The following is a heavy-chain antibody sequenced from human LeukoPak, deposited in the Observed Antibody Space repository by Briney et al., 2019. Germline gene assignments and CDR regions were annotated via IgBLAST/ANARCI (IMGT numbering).Heavy chain of an antibody. CDR3: AKLGYGDYAYYYYYYMDV. V-gene: IGHV3-23*01. CDR1: GFTFSSYA. Sequence: GGSLRLSCAASGFTFSSYAMSWVRQAPGKGLEWVSAISGSDGSTYYADSVKGRFTISRDNSKNTLYLQMNSLRAEDTAVYYCAKLGYGDYAYYYYYYMDVWGKGTTVTVSS. D-gene: IGHD4-17*01. J-gene: IGHJ6*03. CDR2: ISGSDGST.